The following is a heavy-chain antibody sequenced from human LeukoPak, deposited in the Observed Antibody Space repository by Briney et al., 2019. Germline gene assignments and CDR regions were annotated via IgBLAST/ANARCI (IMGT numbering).Heavy chain of an antibody. CDR2: IRYDGSNK. CDR3: ARGLRDCTSTSCFTYWYFDL. D-gene: IGHD2-2*02. V-gene: IGHV3-30*02. Sequence: PGGSLRLSCAASGFTFSSYGMHWVRQAPGKGLEWVAFIRYDGSNKYYADSVKGRFTISRDNSKNTLCLQMNSLRAEDTAVYYCARGLRDCTSTSCFTYWYFDLWGRGTLVTVSS. CDR1: GFTFSSYG. J-gene: IGHJ2*01.